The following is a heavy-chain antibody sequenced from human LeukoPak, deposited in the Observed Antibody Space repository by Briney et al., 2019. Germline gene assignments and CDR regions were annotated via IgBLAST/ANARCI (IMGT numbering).Heavy chain of an antibody. CDR1: DGSISSNNYY. Sequence: SETLSLTCTVSDGSISSNNYYWGWIRQPPGKGLEWIGSRCYSGSTYYNPSLKSRVTVSVDTSKDQFFLRLKSVTAADTAVYHCARHLAVAGTNYNWFDRWGQGTQVTVSS. V-gene: IGHV4-39*01. J-gene: IGHJ5*02. CDR3: ARHLAVAGTNYNWFDR. CDR2: RCYSGST. D-gene: IGHD6-19*01.